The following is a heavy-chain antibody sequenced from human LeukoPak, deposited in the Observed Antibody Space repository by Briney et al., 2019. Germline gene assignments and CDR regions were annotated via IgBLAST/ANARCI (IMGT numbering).Heavy chain of an antibody. D-gene: IGHD6-6*01. CDR2: IIPIFGTA. CDR3: ARDPNEYSSSSLAFDI. Sequence: SVKVSCKASGGTFSSYAISWVRQAPGQGLEWMGGIIPIFGTANYAQKFQGRVTITADKSTSTAYMELSSLRSEDTAVYYCARDPNEYSSSSLAFDIWGQGTMVTVSS. CDR1: GGTFSSYA. V-gene: IGHV1-69*06. J-gene: IGHJ3*02.